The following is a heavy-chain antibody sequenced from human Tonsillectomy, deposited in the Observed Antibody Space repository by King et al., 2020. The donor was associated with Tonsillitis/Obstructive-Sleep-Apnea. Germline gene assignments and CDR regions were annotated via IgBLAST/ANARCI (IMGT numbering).Heavy chain of an antibody. D-gene: IGHD2-2*01. CDR2: IYYSGNT. J-gene: IGHJ5*02. CDR3: AREDVVVVPGTISGWFDP. V-gene: IGHV4-59*01. Sequence: VQLQESGPGLVKPSETLSLTCTVSGGSISTYYWSWIRQPPGKGLEWVGYIYYSGNTNYNPSLTSRVTISLDTSKNQFSLRLTNVTAADTAVYYCAREDVVVVPGTISGWFDPWGQGTLVTVSS. CDR1: GGSISTYY.